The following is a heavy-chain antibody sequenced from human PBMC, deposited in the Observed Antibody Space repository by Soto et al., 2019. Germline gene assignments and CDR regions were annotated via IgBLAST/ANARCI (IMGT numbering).Heavy chain of an antibody. Sequence: QVQLVESGGGVVQPGRSLRLSCAASGFTFSSYGMHWVRQAPGKGLEWVAVISYDGSNKYYADSVKGRFTISRDNSKNTLYLQMNSLRAEDTAVYYCAKDQQSGWYFDLWGRGTLVTVSS. CDR1: GFTFSSYG. V-gene: IGHV3-30*18. D-gene: IGHD3-3*01. CDR2: ISYDGSNK. CDR3: AKDQQSGWYFDL. J-gene: IGHJ2*01.